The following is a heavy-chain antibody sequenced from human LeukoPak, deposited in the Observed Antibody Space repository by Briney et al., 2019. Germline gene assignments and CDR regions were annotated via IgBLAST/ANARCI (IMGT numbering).Heavy chain of an antibody. CDR3: ARHNCYDS. D-gene: IGHD3-16*01. Sequence: GESLKVSCKASGYSFSSYSIAWVRQVPGKGLEWMGMIHGGDFNVIYSPPFQGQVTISVDKSTNTAYLQWSSLKASDRALYYCARHNCYDSWGQGTLVTVSS. CDR2: IHGGDFNV. J-gene: IGHJ4*02. CDR1: GYSFSSYS. V-gene: IGHV5-51*01.